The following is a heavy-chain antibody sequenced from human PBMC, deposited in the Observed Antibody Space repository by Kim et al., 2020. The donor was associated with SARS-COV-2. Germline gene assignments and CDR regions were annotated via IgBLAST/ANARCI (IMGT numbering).Heavy chain of an antibody. CDR3: AKDMIGFQYYYGMDV. CDR2: ISWDGGST. J-gene: IGHJ6*02. Sequence: GGSLRLSCAASGFTFDDYAMHWVRQAPGKGLEWVSLISWDGGSTYYADSVKGRFTISRDNSKNSLYLQMNSLRAEDTALYYCAKDMIGFQYYYGMDVWGQGXTVTVSS. V-gene: IGHV3-43D*03. CDR1: GFTFDDYA. D-gene: IGHD2-21*01.